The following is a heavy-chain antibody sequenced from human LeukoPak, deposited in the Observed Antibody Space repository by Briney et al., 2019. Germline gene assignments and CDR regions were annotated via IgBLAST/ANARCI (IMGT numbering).Heavy chain of an antibody. CDR3: AKDRTVGASYWYLDL. Sequence: GGSLRLSCAASGVTLSTYAMSWARQAPGKGLEWVSGISSSGSGDNTHYADSVKGRFTISRDSSKNTLFLHMNTLRAEDTAIYYCAKDRTVGASYWYLDLWGRGTLVTVSS. CDR1: GVTLSTYA. J-gene: IGHJ2*01. CDR2: ISSSGSGDNT. V-gene: IGHV3-23*01. D-gene: IGHD1-26*01.